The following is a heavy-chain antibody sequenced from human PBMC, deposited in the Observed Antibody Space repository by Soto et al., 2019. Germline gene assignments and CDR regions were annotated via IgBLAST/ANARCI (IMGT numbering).Heavy chain of an antibody. CDR3: TRDRFSSSWSHSDY. CDR2: ISDDGSNK. V-gene: IGHV3-30-3*01. CDR1: GFTFSNYA. D-gene: IGHD2-2*01. J-gene: IGHJ4*02. Sequence: QVPLVESGGGAVQPGRSLRLSCAASGFTFSNYALHWVRQAPGKGLEWVAVISDDGSNKYYADSVKGRFTISRDNYQNPLYLQMNSLRAEDTVVYHCTRDRFSSSWSHSDYWGQGTPVTVSS.